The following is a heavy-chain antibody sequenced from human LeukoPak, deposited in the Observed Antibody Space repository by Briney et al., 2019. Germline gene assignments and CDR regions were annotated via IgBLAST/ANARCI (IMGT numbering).Heavy chain of an antibody. CDR1: GFIFSNYA. V-gene: IGHV3-48*01. Sequence: GGSLRLSCAASGFIFSNYAMSWVRQAPGKGLEWVSYISSNSGTISYADSVKGRFTISRDNAKNSLYLQMNSLRAEDTAVYYCARDRCSGGGCYYNWFDPWGQGTLVTVSS. J-gene: IGHJ5*02. D-gene: IGHD2-15*01. CDR3: ARDRCSGGGCYYNWFDP. CDR2: ISSNSGTI.